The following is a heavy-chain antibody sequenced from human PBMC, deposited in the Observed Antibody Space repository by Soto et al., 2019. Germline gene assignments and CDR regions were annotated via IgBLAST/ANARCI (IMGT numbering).Heavy chain of an antibody. CDR3: ARDAAVGLFDY. Sequence: QVHLVQSGAEVKKPGASVKVSCKASGYTFTSYGISWVRQAPGQGLEWMVWISAYNGNTKYAQKLQGRVTMTTDTSTSTAYMEVRSLSSDDTAVYYCARDAAVGLFDYWGQGTLVTVSS. D-gene: IGHD1-26*01. J-gene: IGHJ4*02. CDR1: GYTFTSYG. V-gene: IGHV1-18*01. CDR2: ISAYNGNT.